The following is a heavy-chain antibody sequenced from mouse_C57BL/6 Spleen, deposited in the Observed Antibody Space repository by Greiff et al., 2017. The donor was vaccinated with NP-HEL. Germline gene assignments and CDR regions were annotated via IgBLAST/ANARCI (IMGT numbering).Heavy chain of an antibody. CDR1: GYTFTDYY. V-gene: IGHV1-26*01. D-gene: IGHD2-4*01. J-gene: IGHJ2*01. CDR3: ARCYDYETDYFDY. CDR2: INPNNGGT. Sequence: EVQLQQSGPELVKPGASVKISCKASGYTFTDYYMNWVKQSHGKSLEWIGDINPNNGGTSYNQKFKGKATLTVDKSSSTAYMELRSLTSEDSAVYYCARCYDYETDYFDYWGQGTTLTVSS.